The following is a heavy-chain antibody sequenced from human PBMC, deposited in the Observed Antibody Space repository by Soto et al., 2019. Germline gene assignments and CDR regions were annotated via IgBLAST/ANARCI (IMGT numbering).Heavy chain of an antibody. CDR3: ARVPGKRYYFDY. J-gene: IGHJ4*02. Sequence: SETLSLTCAVSSGSISSSNWWSWVRQPPGKGLEWIGEIYHSGSTNYNPSLKSRVTISVDKSKNQFSLKLSSVTAADTAVYYCARVPGKRYYFDYWGQGTLVTVSS. V-gene: IGHV4-4*02. D-gene: IGHD3-10*01. CDR1: SGSISSSNW. CDR2: IYHSGST.